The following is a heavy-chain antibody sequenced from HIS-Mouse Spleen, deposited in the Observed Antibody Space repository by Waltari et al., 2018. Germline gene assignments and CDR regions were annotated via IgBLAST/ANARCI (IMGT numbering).Heavy chain of an antibody. CDR1: GFTFISYW. D-gene: IGHD7-27*01. V-gene: IGHV3-7*01. CDR3: ARDSNWGSPGY. CDR2: IKQDGSEK. J-gene: IGHJ4*02. Sequence: EVQLVESGGGLVQPGGSLRLSCAASGFTFISYWMSWVRQAPGKGLEWVANIKQDGSEKYYVDSVKGRFTISRDNAKNSLYLQMNSLRAEDTAVYYCARDSNWGSPGYWGQGTLVTVSS.